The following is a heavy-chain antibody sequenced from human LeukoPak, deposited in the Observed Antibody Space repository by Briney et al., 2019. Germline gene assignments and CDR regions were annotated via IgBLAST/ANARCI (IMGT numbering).Heavy chain of an antibody. J-gene: IGHJ5*02. V-gene: IGHV1-2*04. D-gene: IGHD3-22*01. CDR3: ARGGGGYYYWFDP. Sequence: GASVKVSCKASGYTFTGYYMHWVRQAPGQGLEWMGWINPNSGGTNYAQKFQGWVTMTRDTSIGTAYMELSRLRSDDTAVYYCARGGGGYYYWFDPWGQGTLVTVSS. CDR1: GYTFTGYY. CDR2: INPNSGGT.